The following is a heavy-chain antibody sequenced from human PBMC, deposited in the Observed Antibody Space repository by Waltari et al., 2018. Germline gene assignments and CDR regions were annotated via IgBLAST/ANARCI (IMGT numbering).Heavy chain of an antibody. D-gene: IGHD3-10*01. CDR2: ISWNSGTI. V-gene: IGHV3-9*01. Sequence: EVQLVESGGGLVQPGRSLRLSCAASGFTFDAYAMHWVRQTPGKGLELVAGISWNSGTIVYADSVKGRFTISRDNAKNSLYLQMNSLRVEDTALYYCAKVTAFGSGSYDFWGQGTLVTVSS. CDR3: AKVTAFGSGSYDF. CDR1: GFTFDAYA. J-gene: IGHJ4*02.